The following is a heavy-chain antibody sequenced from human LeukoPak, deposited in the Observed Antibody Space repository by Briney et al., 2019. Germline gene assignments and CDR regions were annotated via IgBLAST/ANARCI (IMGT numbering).Heavy chain of an antibody. J-gene: IGHJ6*03. CDR1: GGSISSSSYY. CDR2: IYYSGST. Sequence: PSETLSLTCTVSGGSISSSSYYWGWIRQPPGKGLEWIGSIYYSGSTYYNPSLKSRVTISVNTSKNQFSLKLSSVTAADTAVYYCARDGSSGWSYMDVWGKGTTVTISS. D-gene: IGHD6-19*01. CDR3: ARDGSSGWSYMDV. V-gene: IGHV4-39*02.